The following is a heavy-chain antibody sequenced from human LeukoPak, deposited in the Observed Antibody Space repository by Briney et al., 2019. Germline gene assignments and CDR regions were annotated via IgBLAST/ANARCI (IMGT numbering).Heavy chain of an antibody. CDR3: ARFAWSGYYNWFDP. CDR1: GGSISSSSYY. V-gene: IGHV4-39*01. Sequence: SETLSLTCTVSGGSISSSSYYWGWIRQPPGKGLEWIGSIYYSGSTYYNPSLKSRVTISVDTSKNQFSLKLSSVTAADTAVYYCARFAWSGYYNWFDPWGQGTLVTVSS. D-gene: IGHD3-3*01. CDR2: IYYSGST. J-gene: IGHJ5*02.